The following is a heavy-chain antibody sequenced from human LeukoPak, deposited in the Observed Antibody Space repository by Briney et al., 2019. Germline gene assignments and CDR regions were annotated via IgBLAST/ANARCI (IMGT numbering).Heavy chain of an antibody. D-gene: IGHD2-2*01. CDR2: INPNSGGT. J-gene: IGHJ4*02. CDR1: GYTFTGYY. CDR3: ARDVGEYCSSTSCYASDY. Sequence: WASVKVSCKASGYTFTGYYIHWVRQAPGQGLEWMGWINPNSGGTNYAQKFQGRVTMTRGTSISTFYMELSRLRSDDTALYYCARDVGEYCSSTSCYASDYWGQGTLVTVSS. V-gene: IGHV1-2*02.